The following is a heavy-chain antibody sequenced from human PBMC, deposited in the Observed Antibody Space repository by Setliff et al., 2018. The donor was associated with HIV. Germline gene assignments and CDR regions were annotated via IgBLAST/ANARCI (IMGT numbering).Heavy chain of an antibody. V-gene: IGHV4-34*01. CDR3: ATRGWNGYKAFDY. J-gene: IGHJ4*02. D-gene: IGHD1-1*01. CDR2: INHSGGA. Sequence: SETLSLTCAVYGGSFSGYYWSWIRQPPGKGLEWIGEINHSGGANYNPSLKSRAIISVDTSKKHLSLNLTSVTAADTAVYYCATRGWNGYKAFDYWGQGTLVTVSS. CDR1: GGSFSGYY.